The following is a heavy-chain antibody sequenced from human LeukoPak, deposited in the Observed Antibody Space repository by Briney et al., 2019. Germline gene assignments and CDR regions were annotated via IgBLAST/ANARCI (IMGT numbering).Heavy chain of an antibody. V-gene: IGHV1-69*05. J-gene: IGHJ4*02. CDR1: GGTFSSYA. CDR2: IIPIFGTA. Sequence: GALVKVSCKASGGTFSSYAISWVRQAPGQGLEWMGGIIPIFGTANYAQKFQGRVTITTDESTSTAYMELSSLRSEDTAVYYCARGTNYYDSSGYYRFDYWGQGTLVTVSS. D-gene: IGHD3-22*01. CDR3: ARGTNYYDSSGYYRFDY.